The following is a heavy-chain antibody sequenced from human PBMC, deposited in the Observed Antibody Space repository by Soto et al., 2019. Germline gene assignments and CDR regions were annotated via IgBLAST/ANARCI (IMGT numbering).Heavy chain of an antibody. D-gene: IGHD2-15*01. CDR3: ARGVGGNLVYFDY. CDR2: TPYTVNT. CDR1: GGSVTSHH. J-gene: IGHJ4*02. Sequence: PWEPLSLTCFLSGGSVTSHHWSWIRQFPWKGMEWIAYTPYTVNTNYNPSLQSRVTLSLHTSKNPLSLKLTPMTAADTAVFYCARGVGGNLVYFDYWGQGALVTVYS. V-gene: IGHV4-59*02.